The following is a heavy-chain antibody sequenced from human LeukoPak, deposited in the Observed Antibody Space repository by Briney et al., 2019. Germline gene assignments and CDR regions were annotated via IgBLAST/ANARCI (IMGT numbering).Heavy chain of an antibody. CDR2: ISGNGYP. J-gene: IGHJ4*02. D-gene: IGHD1-26*01. V-gene: IGHV3-23*01. CDR1: GFTFSSYA. CDR3: AKRGAEVGTTVAPGDC. Sequence: PGRSLRLSCAASGFTFSSYAMSWVRQAPGKGLEWVSAISGNGYPYYADSVKGRFTISRDNSKNTLYLQMNSLRAEDTAVYYCAKRGAEVGTTVAPGDCWGQGTLLTVSS.